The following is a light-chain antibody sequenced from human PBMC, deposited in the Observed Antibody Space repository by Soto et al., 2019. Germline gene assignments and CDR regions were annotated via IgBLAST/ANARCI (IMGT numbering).Light chain of an antibody. J-gene: IGKJ4*01. CDR2: DTS. V-gene: IGKV3-15*01. CDR3: QRYGNWALT. CDR1: QWIGET. Sequence: EVVTRQSPATLSMSPGKGATLSSRASQWIGETFDCYKHKPRQTPSRLIYDTSTSATGVPARFGGSRTGTEFTPTINSLHSEDFAVYYCQRYGNWALTFGGGTKVDIK.